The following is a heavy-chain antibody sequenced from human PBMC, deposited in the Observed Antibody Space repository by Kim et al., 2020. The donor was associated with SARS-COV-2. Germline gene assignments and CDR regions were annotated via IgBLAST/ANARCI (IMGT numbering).Heavy chain of an antibody. D-gene: IGHD3-16*01. J-gene: IGHJ3*01. V-gene: IGHV3-33*05. Sequence: GGSLRLSCAASGFTFSSYGMHWVRQAPGKGLEWVAVISYDGSNKYYADSVKGRFTTTRDNSNNTLDLQMNSLRADYTAVYYCERARGGAFDFWGQGTMVTVSS. CDR3: ERARGGAFDF. CDR2: ISYDGSNK. CDR1: GFTFSSYG.